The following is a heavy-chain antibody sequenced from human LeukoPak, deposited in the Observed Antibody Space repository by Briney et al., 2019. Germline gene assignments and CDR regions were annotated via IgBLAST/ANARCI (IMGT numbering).Heavy chain of an antibody. J-gene: IGHJ3*02. V-gene: IGHV3-21*01. D-gene: IGHD2/OR15-2a*01. CDR2: ISSSSSYI. CDR1: GFTFSSYS. CDR3: ARDSMPLLWPGSPNAFDI. Sequence: PGGSLRLSCAASGFTFSSYSMNWVRQAPGKGLEWVSSISSSSSYIYYADSVKGRFTISRDNAKNSLYLQMNSLRAEDTAVYYCARDSMPLLWPGSPNAFDIWGQGTMVTVSS.